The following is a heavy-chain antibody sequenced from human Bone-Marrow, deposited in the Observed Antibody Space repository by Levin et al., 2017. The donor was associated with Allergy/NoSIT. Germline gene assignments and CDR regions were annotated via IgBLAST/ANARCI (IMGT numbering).Heavy chain of an antibody. D-gene: IGHD3-16*01. J-gene: IGHJ5*02. CDR1: GFTFDTYD. Sequence: PGGSLRLSCAASGFTFDTYDMHWVRQAPGKGLEWVSGIGAAGDTYYPDSVKGRFTISRDNAENSLYLQMNSLRAGDTALYYCARGAFYTSSLGGFDPWGQGTLVTVSS. V-gene: IGHV3-13*01. CDR2: IGAAGDT. CDR3: ARGAFYTSSLGGFDP.